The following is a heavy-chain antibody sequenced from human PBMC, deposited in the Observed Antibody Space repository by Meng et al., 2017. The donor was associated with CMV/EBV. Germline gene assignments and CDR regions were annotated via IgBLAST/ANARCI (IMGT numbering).Heavy chain of an antibody. J-gene: IGHJ1*01. Sequence: SETLSLTCVVYGGSLSCYSWSWIRQPPGQGLEWIGEINRSKSTDSNPSLKSRVTISVDTSKNQFSLKLTSVTAADTAVYYCARDPRYCSSTSCSDFQHWGQGTLVTVSS. CDR1: GGSLSCYS. CDR2: INRSKST. CDR3: ARDPRYCSSTSCSDFQH. V-gene: IGHV4-34*01. D-gene: IGHD2-2*01.